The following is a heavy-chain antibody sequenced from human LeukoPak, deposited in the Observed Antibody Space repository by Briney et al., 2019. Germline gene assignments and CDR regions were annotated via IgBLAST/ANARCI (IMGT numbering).Heavy chain of an antibody. V-gene: IGHV4-39*06. J-gene: IGHJ4*02. D-gene: IGHD3-16*02. CDR3: ARGRGVFWSPSTANLPITFGGVIVQYFDY. CDR2: IYYSGST. CDR1: GGSISSSSYY. Sequence: SETLSLTCTVSGGSISSSSYYWGWIRQPPGKGLEWIGSIYYSGSTYYNPSLKSRVTISVDTSKNQFPLKLSSVTAADTAVYYCARGRGVFWSPSTANLPITFGGVIVQYFDYWGQGTLVTVSS.